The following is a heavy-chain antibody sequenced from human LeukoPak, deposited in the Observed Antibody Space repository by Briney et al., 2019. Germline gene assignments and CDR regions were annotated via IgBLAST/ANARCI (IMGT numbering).Heavy chain of an antibody. CDR3: ATSAGGSGRYYNHDY. D-gene: IGHD3-10*01. CDR2: IYPGDSDT. Sequence: GESLKISCKGSGYSFTTYWIGWVRQMPGKGLEWMGMIYPGDSDTRYSPSFQGQVTISADKSIGTAYLLWGSLKASDTAMYYCATSAGGSGRYYNHDYWGQGTLVTVSS. J-gene: IGHJ4*02. V-gene: IGHV5-51*06. CDR1: GYSFTTYW.